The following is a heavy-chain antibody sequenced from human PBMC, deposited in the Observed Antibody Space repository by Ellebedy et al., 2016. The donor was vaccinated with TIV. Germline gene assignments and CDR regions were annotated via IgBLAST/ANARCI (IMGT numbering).Heavy chain of an antibody. D-gene: IGHD5-12*01. J-gene: IGHJ4*02. CDR3: ARHSGYHAISYLAY. CDR1: GGTFSSFA. Sequence: SVKVSCKASGGTFSSFAISWVRQAPGQGLEWMGGIIGMFGTASYAQKLLARVTITADEFTSTAYMEMSSLRSEDTAVYYCARHSGYHAISYLAYWGQGTLVTVSS. V-gene: IGHV1-69*13. CDR2: IIGMFGTA.